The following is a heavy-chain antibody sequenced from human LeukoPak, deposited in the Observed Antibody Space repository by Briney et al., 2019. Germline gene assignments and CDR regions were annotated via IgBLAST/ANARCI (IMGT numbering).Heavy chain of an antibody. CDR2: ISSSGSTI. D-gene: IGHD6-13*01. V-gene: IGHV3-11*01. CDR3: ESADSSSGRNYYYYMDV. Sequence: GGSLRLSCAASGFTFTDYYMSWICQAPGKGLEWVSYISSSGSTIYYADSVKGRFTISMDNAKNSLYPQMNSLRAEDTAVYYCESADSSSGRNYYYYMDVWGKGTTVTVSS. CDR1: GFTFTDYY. J-gene: IGHJ6*03.